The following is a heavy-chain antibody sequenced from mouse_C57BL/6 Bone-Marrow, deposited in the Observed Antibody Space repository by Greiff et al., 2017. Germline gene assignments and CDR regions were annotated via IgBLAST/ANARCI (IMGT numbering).Heavy chain of an antibody. J-gene: IGHJ2*01. V-gene: IGHV1-7*01. Sequence: QVHVKQSGAELAKPGASVKLSCKASGYTFTSYWMHWVKQRPGQGLEWIGDINPSSGYTNYNPKFKDKATLTADKYSSTAYMQLSSLTYEDSAVDYCARNYYEYWGQGTTLTVSS. CDR2: INPSSGYT. CDR3: ARNYYEY. CDR1: GYTFTSYW. D-gene: IGHD1-1*01.